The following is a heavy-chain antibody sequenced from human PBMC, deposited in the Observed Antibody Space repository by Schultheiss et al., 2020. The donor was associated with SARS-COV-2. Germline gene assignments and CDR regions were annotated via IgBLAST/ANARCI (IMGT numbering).Heavy chain of an antibody. CDR1: GYTFTSYD. J-gene: IGHJ4*02. CDR2: MNPNSGNT. D-gene: IGHD5-18*01. V-gene: IGHV1-8*01. CDR3: ARGNVDTAMVTPNYFDY. Sequence: ASVKVSCKDSGYTFTSYDINWVRQATGQGLEWMGWMNPNSGNTGYAQKFQGRVTMTKNTSISTAYMELSSLRSEDTAVYYCARGNVDTAMVTPNYFDYWGQGTLVTVSS.